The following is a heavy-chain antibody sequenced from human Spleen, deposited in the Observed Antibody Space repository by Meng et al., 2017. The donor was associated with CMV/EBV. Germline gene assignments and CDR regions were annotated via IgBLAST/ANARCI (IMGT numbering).Heavy chain of an antibody. CDR2: MNPNSGFT. J-gene: IGHJ3*02. CDR3: ARRPIFGVDVAINAFDI. Sequence: ASVKVSCKASGYTFTSYDINWVRQAPGQGLEWMGWMNPNSGFTGYSQTFQGRVTMTRNTSPNTVYMEMTSLTSEDTAVYYCARRPIFGVDVAINAFDIWGQGTMVTVS. CDR1: GYTFTSYD. V-gene: IGHV1-8*02. D-gene: IGHD3-3*01.